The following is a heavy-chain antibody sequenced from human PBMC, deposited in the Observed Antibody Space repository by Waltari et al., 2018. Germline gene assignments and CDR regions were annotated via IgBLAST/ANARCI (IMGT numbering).Heavy chain of an antibody. Sequence: QPHESGPGLVKPSETLSLTCTVSGYVLSRGYYWGWIRQPPGKGLEWIATIFEDGSTYYNESLRSRVTISVDKSEDQLSLKLMSVTAADTAVYYCARDPNNSGYYAFDIWGQGTMVTVSS. CDR2: IFEDGST. CDR3: ARDPNNSGYYAFDI. D-gene: IGHD5-12*01. J-gene: IGHJ3*02. CDR1: GYVLSRGYY. V-gene: IGHV4-38-2*02.